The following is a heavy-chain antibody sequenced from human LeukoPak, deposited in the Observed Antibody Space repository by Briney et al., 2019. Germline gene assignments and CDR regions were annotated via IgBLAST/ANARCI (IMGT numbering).Heavy chain of an antibody. D-gene: IGHD6-13*01. J-gene: IGHJ4*02. Sequence: GGSLRLSCAASGFTFSNYVMSWVRQAPGKGLEWVAVISYDGSNKYYADSVKGRFTISRDNSKNTLYLQMNSLRAEDTAVYYCARDPAVAAAGLVYYFDYWGQGNLVTVSS. V-gene: IGHV3-30-3*01. CDR3: ARDPAVAAAGLVYYFDY. CDR1: GFTFSNYV. CDR2: ISYDGSNK.